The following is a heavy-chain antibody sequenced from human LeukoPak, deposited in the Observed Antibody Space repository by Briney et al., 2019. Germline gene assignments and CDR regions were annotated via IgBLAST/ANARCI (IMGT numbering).Heavy chain of an antibody. CDR1: GVTFSNYW. D-gene: IGHD3-9*01. Sequence: GGSLRLSCTASGVTFSNYWMAWVRQAPGKGLEWVANTDRDGRVKHYSDSVRGRFTIIKDNAKSSLYLQMNSLRAEGTAVYYCARDQDIILNSLNFDCLDYWGQGTLVTVSS. CDR3: ARDQDIILNSLNFDCLDY. CDR2: TDRDGRVK. V-gene: IGHV3-7*01. J-gene: IGHJ4*02.